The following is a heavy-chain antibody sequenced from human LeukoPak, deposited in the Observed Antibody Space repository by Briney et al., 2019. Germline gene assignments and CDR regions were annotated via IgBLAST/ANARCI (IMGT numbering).Heavy chain of an antibody. CDR1: GGSLSSYY. V-gene: IGHV4-59*08. D-gene: IGHD5-18*01. J-gene: IGHJ4*02. Sequence: SETLSLTCTVSGGSLSSYYWSWIRQPPGKGLEWIGYIYYSGSTNYNPSLKSRVTISVDTSKNQFSLKLSSVTAADTAVYYCARFNTGSQYYFDYWGQGTLVTASS. CDR3: ARFNTGSQYYFDY. CDR2: IYYSGST.